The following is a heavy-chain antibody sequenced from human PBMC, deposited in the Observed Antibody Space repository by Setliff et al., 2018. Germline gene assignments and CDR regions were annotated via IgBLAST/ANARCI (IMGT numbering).Heavy chain of an antibody. CDR3: ATFRGYTYGYDY. V-gene: IGHV1-18*01. D-gene: IGHD5-18*01. CDR1: GFTFKTYS. J-gene: IGHJ4*02. CDR2: TSGYNGNT. Sequence: ASVKVSCKASGFTFKTYSFSWIRQAPGQGLEWVGWTSGYNGNTIYAQNFQGRVTMATDASTNTAYMELRSLGSDDTAVYYCATFRGYTYGYDYWGQGTLVNVSS.